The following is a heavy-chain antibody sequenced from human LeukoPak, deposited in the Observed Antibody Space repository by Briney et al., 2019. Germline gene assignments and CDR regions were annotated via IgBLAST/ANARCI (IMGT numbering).Heavy chain of an antibody. CDR1: GYTFTSYG. Sequence: GASVEVSCKASGYTFTSYGISWVRQAPGQGLEWMGWISAYNGNTNYAQKLQGRVTMTTDTSTSTAYMELRSLRSDDTAVYYCARGLATLTYYYDSSGYFDYWGQGTLVTVSS. D-gene: IGHD3-22*01. CDR2: ISAYNGNT. CDR3: ARGLATLTYYYDSSGYFDY. J-gene: IGHJ4*02. V-gene: IGHV1-18*01.